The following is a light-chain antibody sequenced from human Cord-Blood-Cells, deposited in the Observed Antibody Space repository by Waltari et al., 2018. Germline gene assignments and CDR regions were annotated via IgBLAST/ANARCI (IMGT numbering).Light chain of an antibody. CDR2: GAS. CDR1: QSVSSSY. V-gene: IGKV3-20*01. CDR3: QQYGSSLFT. J-gene: IGKJ3*01. Sequence: EIVLTQSPGTLSLSPGERATLSCRAIQSVSSSYLAWYQQKPGQAPRLLIYGASSRATGIPDRLSGSGSGTDFTLTISRLEPEDFAVYYCQQYGSSLFTFGPGTKVDIK.